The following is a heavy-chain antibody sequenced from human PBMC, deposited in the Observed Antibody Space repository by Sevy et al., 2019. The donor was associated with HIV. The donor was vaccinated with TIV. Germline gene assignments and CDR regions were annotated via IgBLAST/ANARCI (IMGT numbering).Heavy chain of an antibody. D-gene: IGHD2-8*01. CDR2: LSFGCGEI. CDR1: GFTFSKYS. Sequence: WGCLRLSCAASGFTFSKYSMSWVRQPPGKGLEGVSTLSFGCGEINYADSVKGRFTISRDNSKSSVYLQMNNLRPEDTAVYYCAREGCTKPHDYWGQGTLVPVSS. V-gene: IGHV3-23*01. J-gene: IGHJ4*02. CDR3: AREGCTKPHDY.